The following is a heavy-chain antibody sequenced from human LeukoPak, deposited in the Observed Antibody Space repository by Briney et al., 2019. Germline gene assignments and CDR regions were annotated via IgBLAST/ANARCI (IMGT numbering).Heavy chain of an antibody. D-gene: IGHD3-9*01. CDR1: GYTFTSYD. CDR2: MNPNSGNT. V-gene: IGHV1-8*01. J-gene: IGHJ5*02. Sequence: ASVKVSCKASGYTFTSYDINWVRQATGQGLEWMGWMNPNSGNTGYAQKFQGRVTMTRNTSISTAYMELSSLRSEDTAVYYCARGELRYFDWLLSYNWFDPWGQGTLVTVSS. CDR3: ARGELRYFDWLLSYNWFDP.